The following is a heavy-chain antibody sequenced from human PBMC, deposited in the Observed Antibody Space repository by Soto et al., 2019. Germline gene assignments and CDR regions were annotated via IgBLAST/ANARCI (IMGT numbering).Heavy chain of an antibody. V-gene: IGHV3-64D*06. CDR3: VRSVSCSISGCYWPFDY. Sequence: GGSLRLSCAASGFPSRSYAMHWVRPAPGKGLEYVSAISSNGGSTYYADSVKGRFSISRDNSKNTLHLQMSSLRAEDTALYYCVRSVSCSISGCYWPFDYWGQGNLVTVSS. D-gene: IGHD2-2*01. CDR1: GFPSRSYA. CDR2: ISSNGGST. J-gene: IGHJ4*02.